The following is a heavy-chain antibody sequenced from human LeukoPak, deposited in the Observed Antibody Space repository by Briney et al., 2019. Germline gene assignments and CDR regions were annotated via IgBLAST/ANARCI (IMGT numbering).Heavy chain of an antibody. CDR2: ISYVGSNK. D-gene: IGHD6-19*01. CDR3: AREYSSGWYDY. J-gene: IGHJ4*02. V-gene: IGHV3-30*03. Sequence: GGSLRLSCAASGFTFSSYGMHWVRQAPGKGLEWVAVISYVGSNKYYADSVRGRFTISRDNPKNTLYLQMNSLRAEDTAVYYCAREYSSGWYDYWGQGTLVTVSS. CDR1: GFTFSSYG.